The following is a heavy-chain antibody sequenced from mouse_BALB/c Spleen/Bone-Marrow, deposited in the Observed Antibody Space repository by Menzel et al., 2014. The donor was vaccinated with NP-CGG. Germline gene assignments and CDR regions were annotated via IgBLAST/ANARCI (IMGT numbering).Heavy chain of an antibody. CDR3: ARDNRAYNGNSYWYFDV. J-gene: IGHJ1*01. D-gene: IGHD2-10*01. CDR1: GFSLTSYG. Sequence: QVQLKESGPGLVAPSQSLSITCTVSGFSLTSYGVHWVRQPPGKGLEWLGVIWAGGSTNYNSTLMSRLSISKDNSKSQVFLKMNSLQTDDTAMYYCARDNRAYNGNSYWYFDVWGAGTTVTVSS. V-gene: IGHV2-9*02. CDR2: IWAGGST.